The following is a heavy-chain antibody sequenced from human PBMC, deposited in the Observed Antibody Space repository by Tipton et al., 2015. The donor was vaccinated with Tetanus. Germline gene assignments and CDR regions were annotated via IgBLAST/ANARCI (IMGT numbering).Heavy chain of an antibody. D-gene: IGHD4-17*01. CDR1: GASFSSGDYY. Sequence: TLSLTCTVSGASFSSGDYYWSWIRKPPGKDLEWIGYIYQTGTTYYNPSLKGRVTISMDRSNTQFSLRLDSLTAADTAVYYCARGTGDYWGQGTKVTVSP. CDR3: ARGTGDY. J-gene: IGHJ3*01. CDR2: IYQTGTT. V-gene: IGHV4-30-4*01.